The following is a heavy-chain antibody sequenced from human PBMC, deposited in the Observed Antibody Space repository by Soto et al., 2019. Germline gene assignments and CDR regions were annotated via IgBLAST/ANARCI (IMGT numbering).Heavy chain of an antibody. CDR3: ARRPKSVSYSWCFDY. V-gene: IGHV4-39*01. D-gene: IGHD1-26*01. Sequence: QLQLQESGPGLVKASETLSLTCPVSGGSISSNAYYWGWIRQPPGKGLEWIGSVYYSGSANYNPSLKSRLTMPVDTSKNQFSLNLISVTAADTAVYYCARRPKSVSYSWCFDYWGQGTLVTVSS. J-gene: IGHJ4*02. CDR2: VYYSGSA. CDR1: GGSISSNAYY.